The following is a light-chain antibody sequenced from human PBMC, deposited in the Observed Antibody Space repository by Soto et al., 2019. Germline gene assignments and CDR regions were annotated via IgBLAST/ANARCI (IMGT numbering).Light chain of an antibody. V-gene: IGLV2-14*01. CDR1: SSDVGDYTY. J-gene: IGLJ2*01. CDR2: DVS. Sequence: QSALTQAASVSGSPGQSITISCTGASSDVGDYTYVSWYQQHPGKAPKLMIYDVSNLPSGVSNRFSGSKSGNTASLTFSGPLAEDEAEYYCYSYTSSTTSVVFGGGTKLTVL. CDR3: YSYTSSTTSVV.